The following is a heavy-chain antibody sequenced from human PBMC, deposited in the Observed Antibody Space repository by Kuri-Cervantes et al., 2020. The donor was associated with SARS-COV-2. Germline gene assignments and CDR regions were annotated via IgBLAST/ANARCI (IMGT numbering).Heavy chain of an antibody. D-gene: IGHD4-17*01. Sequence: SETLSLTCTVSSGSISSSSYYWGWIRQPPGKGLEWIGSIYYSGSTYYNPSLKSRVTISVDKSKNQFSLKLSSVTAADTAVYYCAMLYYGDYGGFDYWGQGTLVTVSS. V-gene: IGHV4-39*07. J-gene: IGHJ4*02. CDR3: AMLYYGDYGGFDY. CDR1: SGSISSSSYY. CDR2: IYYSGST.